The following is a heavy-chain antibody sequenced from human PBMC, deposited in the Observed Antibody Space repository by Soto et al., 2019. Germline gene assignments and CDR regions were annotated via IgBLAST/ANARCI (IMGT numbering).Heavy chain of an antibody. Sequence: SETLSLTCTVSGGSISSYYWSWIRQPPGKGLEWIGYIYYSGSTNYNPSLKSRVTISVDTSKNQFSLKLSSVTAADTAVYYCVRVFVSDCRDRDYSNPICPLVGYYYYYMDVWGKGTTVTVSS. D-gene: IGHD4-4*01. J-gene: IGHJ6*03. CDR3: VRVFVSDCRDRDYSNPICPLVGYYYYYMDV. V-gene: IGHV4-59*01. CDR1: GGSISSYY. CDR2: IYYSGST.